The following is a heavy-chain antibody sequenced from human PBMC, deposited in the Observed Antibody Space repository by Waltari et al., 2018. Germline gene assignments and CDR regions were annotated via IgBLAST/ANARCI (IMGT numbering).Heavy chain of an antibody. CDR2: IYSGGST. CDR1: GFPVSSNY. J-gene: IGHJ4*02. Sequence: EVQLVESGGGLIQPGGSLRLSCAASGFPVSSNYMSWVRQAPGKGLEWVSVIYSGGSTYYADSVKGRFTISRDNSKNTLYLQMNSLRAEDTAVYYCAREPLGDYGGIIMGYWGQGTLVTVSS. D-gene: IGHD4-17*01. CDR3: AREPLGDYGGIIMGY. V-gene: IGHV3-53*01.